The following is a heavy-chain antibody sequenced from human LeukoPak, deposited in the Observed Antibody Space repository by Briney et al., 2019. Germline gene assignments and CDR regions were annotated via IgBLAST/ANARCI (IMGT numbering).Heavy chain of an antibody. CDR1: GGSISYYY. Sequence: SETPSLTCTVSGGSISYYYWTWIRQPAGKGLEWIGRIYTSGSTSYNPSLKSRVTMSVDTSKNQFSLKLSSVTAADTAVYYCAREAIAAPYPDYWGRGTLVTVSS. CDR3: AREAIAAPYPDY. J-gene: IGHJ4*02. CDR2: IYTSGST. D-gene: IGHD6-13*01. V-gene: IGHV4-4*07.